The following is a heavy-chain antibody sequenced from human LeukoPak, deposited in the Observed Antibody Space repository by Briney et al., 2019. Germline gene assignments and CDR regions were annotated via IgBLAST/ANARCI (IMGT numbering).Heavy chain of an antibody. D-gene: IGHD2-2*01. CDR3: ARHCSSTSCSFDY. J-gene: IGHJ4*02. Sequence: SETLSLTCAVYGGSFSGYYWSWIRQPPGKGLEWIGSIYYSGSTYYNPSLKSRVTISVDTSKNQFSLKLSSVTAADTAVYYCARHCSSTSCSFDYWGQGTLVTVSS. V-gene: IGHV4-34*01. CDR1: GGSFSGYY. CDR2: IYYSGST.